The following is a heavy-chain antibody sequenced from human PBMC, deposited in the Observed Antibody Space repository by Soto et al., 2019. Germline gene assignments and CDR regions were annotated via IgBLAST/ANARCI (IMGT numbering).Heavy chain of an antibody. Sequence: ASVKVSCKASGYTFTSYAMHWVRQAPGQRLEWMGWINAGNGNTKYSQKFQGRVTITRDTSASTAYMELSSLRSEDTAVYYCARGRSQVSGWYFDVVYYYYYMDVWGKGTTVTVSS. CDR3: ARGRSQVSGWYFDVVYYYYYMDV. CDR1: GYTFTSYA. V-gene: IGHV1-3*01. CDR2: INAGNGNT. J-gene: IGHJ6*03. D-gene: IGHD6-19*01.